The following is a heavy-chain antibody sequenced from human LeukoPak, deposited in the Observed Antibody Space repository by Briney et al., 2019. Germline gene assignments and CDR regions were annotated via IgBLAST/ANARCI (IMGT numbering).Heavy chain of an antibody. J-gene: IGHJ5*02. CDR3: ARECGSGSYYSPDNWFDP. V-gene: IGHV1-46*04. Sequence: AASVKVSCMPSGYTFTSHGISWLRQAPRPRLEWMGIIKPSRGSTSYAQKLQGRVTMTRDTSTSTVYMELSRLRAEDTAVYYCARECGSGSYYSPDNWFDPWGQGTLVTVSS. CDR1: GYTFTSHG. D-gene: IGHD3-10*01. CDR2: IKPSRGST.